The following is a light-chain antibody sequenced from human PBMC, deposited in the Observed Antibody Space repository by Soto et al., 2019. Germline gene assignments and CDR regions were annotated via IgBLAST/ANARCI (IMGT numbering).Light chain of an antibody. J-gene: IGLJ1*01. CDR3: CSYTTSSTYV. CDR2: DVS. V-gene: IGLV2-14*03. Sequence: QSVLTQPASVSGSPGQSIAISCTGTSSDVGGYNYASWYQQHPGEAPKLMIYDVSNRPSGVSNRFSGSKSGNTASLTISGLQAEDEADYYCCSYTTSSTYVFGTGTKVTVL. CDR1: SSDVGGYNY.